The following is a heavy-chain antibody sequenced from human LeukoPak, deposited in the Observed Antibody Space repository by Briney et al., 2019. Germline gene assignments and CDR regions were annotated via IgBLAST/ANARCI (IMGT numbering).Heavy chain of an antibody. CDR1: DGSITTDDYF. CDR2: ISHSGRT. CDR3: ARVNQEDYYDSSGYYCPFDF. J-gene: IGHJ4*02. D-gene: IGHD3-22*01. V-gene: IGHV4-30-2*01. Sequence: MASETLSLTCAVSDGSITTDDYFWSWIRQPPGKGLEWIGYISHSGRTYSNPSLESRVTMSIDKSQNQFSLKLSSVTAADTAIYYCARVNQEDYYDSSGYYCPFDFWGQGTLVTVSS.